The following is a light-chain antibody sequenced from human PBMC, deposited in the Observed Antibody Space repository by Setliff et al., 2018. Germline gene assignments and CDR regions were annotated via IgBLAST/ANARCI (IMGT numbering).Light chain of an antibody. CDR1: TGAVTNGLY. Sequence: QAVVTQEASLTVPPGGTVTLTCGSSTGAVTNGLYPYWFQQKPGQAPRTPIYDTSIRLSWTPARFSGSLLGGKAALTLSDAQPEDEADYFCSFAYSGVGLFGGGTKVTVL. CDR3: SFAYSGVGL. CDR2: DTS. J-gene: IGLJ2*01. V-gene: IGLV7-46*01.